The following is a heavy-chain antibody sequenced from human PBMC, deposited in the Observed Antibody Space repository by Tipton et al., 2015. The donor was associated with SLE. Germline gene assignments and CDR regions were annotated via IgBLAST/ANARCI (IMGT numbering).Heavy chain of an antibody. D-gene: IGHD6-13*01. CDR2: IYSSGYT. V-gene: IGHV4-4*07. J-gene: IGHJ6*02. CDR3: ARDAGSSWQAYYYYYYGMDV. Sequence: TLSLTCTVSGCSMSRYYLSWIRQPAGTGQERIGHIYSSGYTNYNPSLTSRVTMSVDTSKNQFSLKLSSVTAADTAVYYCARDAGSSWQAYYYYYYGMDVWGQGTTVTVSS. CDR1: GCSMSRYY.